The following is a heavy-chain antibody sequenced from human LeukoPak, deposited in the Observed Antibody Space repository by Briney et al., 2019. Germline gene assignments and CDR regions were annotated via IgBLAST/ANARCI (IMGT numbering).Heavy chain of an antibody. J-gene: IGHJ4*02. Sequence: GGSLRLSCEASGFAFNNHWVNWVCHAPGKGLEWMANISPDGGDEVYVDSVKGRFTISRDNAKNSVCLQMNNLRAEDTAVYYCSGRSGFSSIYWGQGILVTVSS. CDR2: ISPDGGDE. CDR3: SGRSGFSSIY. CDR1: GFAFNNHW. D-gene: IGHD2-2*01. V-gene: IGHV3-7*01.